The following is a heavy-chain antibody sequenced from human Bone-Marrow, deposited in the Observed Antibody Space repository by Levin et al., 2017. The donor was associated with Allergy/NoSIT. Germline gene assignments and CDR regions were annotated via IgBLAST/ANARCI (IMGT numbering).Heavy chain of an antibody. CDR2: ISYEEGVSYGGSNT. V-gene: IGHV3-30*03. Sequence: GGSLRLSCAASGFTFMNHAMHWVRQAPGKGLEWVAVISYEEGVSYGGSNTYYTDSVKGRFTISRDNSKNTVSLQLKSLRAEDTAVYYCARDRRWEVEPEYDFDLWGQGTRVTVSP. D-gene: IGHD1-26*01. CDR1: GFTFMNHA. J-gene: IGHJ4*02. CDR3: ARDRRWEVEPEYDFDL.